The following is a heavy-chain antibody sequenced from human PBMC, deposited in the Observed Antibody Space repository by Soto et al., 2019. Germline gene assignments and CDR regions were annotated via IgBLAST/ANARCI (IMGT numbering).Heavy chain of an antibody. D-gene: IGHD3-22*01. J-gene: IGHJ4*02. Sequence: GGSLRLSCAASGFTFSSYRMSWVRQAPGKGLEWVANIKQDGSEKYYVDSVKGRFTISRDNAKNSLYLQMNSLRAEDTAVYYCARALPYYYDSSGYYFDYWGQGTLVTVSS. CDR1: GFTFSSYR. CDR2: IKQDGSEK. V-gene: IGHV3-7*01. CDR3: ARALPYYYDSSGYYFDY.